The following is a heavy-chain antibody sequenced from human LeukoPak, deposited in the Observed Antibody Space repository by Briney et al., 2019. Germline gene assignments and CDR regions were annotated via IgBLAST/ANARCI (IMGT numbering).Heavy chain of an antibody. J-gene: IGHJ4*02. CDR1: GGSFSGYY. Sequence: SETLSLTCAVYGGSFSGYYWSWIRQPPGKGLEWIGEINHSGSTNYNPSLKSRVTISVDTSKNQFSLKLSSVTAADTAVYYCASVYCSGGSCSSRCFDYWGQGTLVTVSS. CDR2: INHSGST. D-gene: IGHD2-15*01. CDR3: ASVYCSGGSCSSRCFDY. V-gene: IGHV4-34*01.